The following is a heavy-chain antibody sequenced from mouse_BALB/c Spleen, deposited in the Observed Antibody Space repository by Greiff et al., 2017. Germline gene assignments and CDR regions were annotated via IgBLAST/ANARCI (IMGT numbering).Heavy chain of an antibody. V-gene: IGHV3-8*02. D-gene: IGHD2-1*01. CDR1: GDSITSGY. Sequence: DVKLQESGPSLVKPSQTLSLTCSVTGDSITSGYWNWIRKFPGNKLEYMGYISYSGSTYYNPSLKSRISITRDTSKNQYYLQLNSVTTEDTATYYCARYNGNYDYYAMDYWGQGTSVTVSS. CDR3: ARYNGNYDYYAMDY. CDR2: ISYSGST. J-gene: IGHJ4*01.